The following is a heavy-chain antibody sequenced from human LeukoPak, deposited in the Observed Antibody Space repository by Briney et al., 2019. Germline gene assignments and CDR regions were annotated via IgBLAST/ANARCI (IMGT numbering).Heavy chain of an antibody. J-gene: IGHJ4*02. CDR2: IRYDATDK. V-gene: IGHV3-30*02. Sequence: PGGSLRLSCAAWVFTFSSYGMQWVRQAPGKGLEWVAFIRYDATDKHYADSVQGRFTISRDNSKNTLYLQMNSLRTVDTAVYYCAKGSDSFDYWGQGTLVTVS. CDR3: AKGSDSFDY. CDR1: VFTFSSYG. D-gene: IGHD6-25*01.